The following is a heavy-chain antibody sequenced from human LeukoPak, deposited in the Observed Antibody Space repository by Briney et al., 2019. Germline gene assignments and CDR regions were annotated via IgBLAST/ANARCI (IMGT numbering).Heavy chain of an antibody. Sequence: SETLSLTCTVSGGSISSGSYYWSWIRLPAGKGLEWIGRIYTSGSTNYNPSLKSRVTISVDTSKNQFSLKLSSVTAADTAVYYCAREVVGYCSGGSCYSDWGNTLFDYWGQGTLVTVSS. CDR1: GGSISSGSYY. D-gene: IGHD2-15*01. V-gene: IGHV4-61*02. CDR2: IYTSGST. J-gene: IGHJ4*02. CDR3: AREVVGYCSGGSCYSDWGNTLFDY.